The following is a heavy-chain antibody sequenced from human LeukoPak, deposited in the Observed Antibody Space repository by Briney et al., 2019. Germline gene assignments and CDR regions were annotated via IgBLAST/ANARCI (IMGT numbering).Heavy chain of an antibody. Sequence: KPSETLSLTCAVYGGSFSGYYWSWIRQPPGKGLEWIGEINHSGSTNYNPSLKSRVTISVDTSKNQFSLKLSSVTAADTAVYYCARDVLWTAMVTRAFDIWGQGTMVTVSS. CDR2: INHSGST. V-gene: IGHV4-34*01. CDR1: GGSFSGYY. J-gene: IGHJ3*02. D-gene: IGHD5-18*01. CDR3: ARDVLWTAMVTRAFDI.